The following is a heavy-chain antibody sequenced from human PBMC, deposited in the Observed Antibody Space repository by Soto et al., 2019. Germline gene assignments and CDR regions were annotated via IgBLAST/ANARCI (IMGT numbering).Heavy chain of an antibody. V-gene: IGHV1-46*01. CDR3: ARASRLYYYGSGSIGY. CDR1: GYTFTSYY. CDR2: INPSGGST. Sequence: ASVKVSCKASGYTFTSYYMHWVRQAPGQGLEWMGIINPSGGSTSYAQKFQGRVTMTRDTSTSTVYMELSSLRSEDTAVYYCARASRLYYYGSGSIGYWGQGTLVTVS. D-gene: IGHD3-10*01. J-gene: IGHJ4*02.